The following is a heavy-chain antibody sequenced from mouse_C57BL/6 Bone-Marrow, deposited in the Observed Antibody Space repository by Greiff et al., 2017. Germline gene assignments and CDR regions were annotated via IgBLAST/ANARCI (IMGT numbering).Heavy chain of an antibody. CDR1: GYTFTDYN. V-gene: IGHV1-22*01. CDR3: ARGTGSHWYFDV. J-gene: IGHJ1*03. CDR2: INPNNGGT. Sequence: EVQLQQSGPELVKPGASVKMSCKASGYTFTDYNMHWVKQSHGKSLEWIGYINPNNGGTSYNQKFKGKATLTVNKSSSTAYMELRSLTSEDSAVYYCARGTGSHWYFDVWGTGTTVTVSS. D-gene: IGHD4-1*01.